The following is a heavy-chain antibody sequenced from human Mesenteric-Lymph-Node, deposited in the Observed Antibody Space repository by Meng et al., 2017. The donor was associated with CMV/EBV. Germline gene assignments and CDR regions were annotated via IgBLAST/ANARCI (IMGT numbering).Heavy chain of an antibody. CDR2: IKQDGSEK. V-gene: IGHV3-7*03. J-gene: IGHJ4*02. D-gene: IGHD6-13*01. Sequence: GESLKISCAASGFTFSSYWMSWVRQAPGKGLEWVANIKQDGSEKYYVDSVKGRFTISRDNAKNSLYLQMNSLRAEDTAVYYCARDLRAGIAASETECWGQGTLVTVSS. CDR1: GFTFSSYW. CDR3: ARDLRAGIAASETEC.